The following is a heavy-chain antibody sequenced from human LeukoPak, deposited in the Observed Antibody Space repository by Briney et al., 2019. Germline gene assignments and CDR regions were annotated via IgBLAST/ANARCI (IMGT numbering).Heavy chain of an antibody. V-gene: IGHV1-2*02. CDR2: INPNSGGT. D-gene: IGHD2-2*02. J-gene: IGHJ5*02. CDR3: ARLWFIVVVPAAIGEDWFDP. Sequence: ASVKVSCKASGYTFTGYYMHWVRQAPGQGLEWMGWINPNSGGTNYAQKFQGRVTMTRDTSISTAYMELSRLRSDDTAVYYCARLWFIVVVPAAIGEDWFDPWGQGTLVTVSS. CDR1: GYTFTGYY.